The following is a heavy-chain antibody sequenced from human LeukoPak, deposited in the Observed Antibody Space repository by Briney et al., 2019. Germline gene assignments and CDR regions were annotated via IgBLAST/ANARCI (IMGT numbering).Heavy chain of an antibody. CDR3: ARALPHRRLMDTTMEQHWFDP. V-gene: IGHV1-46*01. CDR2: INTSGGST. CDR1: GYILTSYF. D-gene: IGHD5-18*01. Sequence: ASVKVSCKASGYILTSYFMHWVRQAPGQGLEWMGLINTSGGSTRYAQKFQGRVTMTRDMSTSTVYMELSSLRSEDTAVYYCARALPHRRLMDTTMEQHWFDPWGQGTLVTVSS. J-gene: IGHJ5*02.